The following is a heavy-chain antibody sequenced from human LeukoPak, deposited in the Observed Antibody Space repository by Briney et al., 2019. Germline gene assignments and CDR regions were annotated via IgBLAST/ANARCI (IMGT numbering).Heavy chain of an antibody. D-gene: IGHD3-3*01. V-gene: IGHV3-23*01. CDR3: TLQRGFWSAYSSLGMDV. CDR2: ISGSGGNT. J-gene: IGHJ6*02. Sequence: PGGSLRLSCAASGFTFSSYAMRWVRQAPGKGLVWVSGISGSGGNTYYADSVKGRFIISRDNSKNTLYLQLNSLRAEDTAVYYCTLQRGFWSAYSSLGMDVWGQGTTVTVSS. CDR1: GFTFSSYA.